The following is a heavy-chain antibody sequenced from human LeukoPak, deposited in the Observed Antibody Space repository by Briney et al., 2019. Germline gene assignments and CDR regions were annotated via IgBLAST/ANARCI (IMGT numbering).Heavy chain of an antibody. CDR2: IYHSGST. V-gene: IGHV4-30-2*01. D-gene: IGHD5-18*01. J-gene: IGHJ4*02. Sequence: PSETLSLTCTVSGGSISSGGYYWSWIRQPPGKGLEWIGYIYHSGSTYYNPSLKSRVTISVDRSKNQFSLKLSSVTAADTAVYYCARHYRYSYGPPDYWGQGTLVTVSS. CDR3: ARHYRYSYGPPDY. CDR1: GGSISSGGYY.